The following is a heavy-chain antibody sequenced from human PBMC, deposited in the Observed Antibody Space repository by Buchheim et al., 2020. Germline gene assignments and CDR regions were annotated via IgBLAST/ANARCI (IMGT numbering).Heavy chain of an antibody. D-gene: IGHD3-16*01. CDR2: ISASGDNI. V-gene: IGHV3-23*01. J-gene: IGHJ4*02. CDR3: AKVSPNWGRNRVFDY. CDR1: GFTFSSYA. Sequence: VQLLESGGGLVQPGGSLRLSCAASGFTFSSYAMTWVRQAPGKGLEWVSAISASGDNIYYTDSVKGRFTISRDNSKNTLYLQMNSLRAEDTAVYYCAKVSPNWGRNRVFDYWGQGTL.